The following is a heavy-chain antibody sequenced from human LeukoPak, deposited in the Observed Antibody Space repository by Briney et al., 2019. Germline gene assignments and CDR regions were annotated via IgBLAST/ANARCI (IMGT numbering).Heavy chain of an antibody. Sequence: SETLSLTCTVSGDSISSGDYYWSWIRQPAGKGLEWIGRISSSGSTNYNPSLKSRVTISVDTSKNQFSLKLSSVTAADTAGYXXARVGLLYYFDYWGQGTLVTVSS. D-gene: IGHD3-22*01. J-gene: IGHJ4*02. V-gene: IGHV4-61*02. CDR2: ISSSGST. CDR1: GDSISSGDYY. CDR3: ARVGLLYYFDY.